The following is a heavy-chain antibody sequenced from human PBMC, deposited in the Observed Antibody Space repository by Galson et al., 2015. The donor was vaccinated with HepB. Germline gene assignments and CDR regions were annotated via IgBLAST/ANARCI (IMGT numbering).Heavy chain of an antibody. V-gene: IGHV1-58*02. CDR1: GLTFTSSA. D-gene: IGHD3-3*01. CDR3: AARRDRRFDYYYYMDV. J-gene: IGHJ6*03. Sequence: SVKVSCKASGLTFTSSAMQWVRQARGQRLEWIGWIVVGSGNTNYAQKFQERVTITRDMSTSTAYMELSSLRSEDTAVYYCAARRDRRFDYYYYMDVWGKGTTVTVSS. CDR2: IVVGSGNT.